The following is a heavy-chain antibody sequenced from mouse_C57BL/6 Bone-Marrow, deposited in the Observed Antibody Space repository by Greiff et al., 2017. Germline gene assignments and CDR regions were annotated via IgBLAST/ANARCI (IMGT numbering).Heavy chain of an antibody. CDR2: INPNNGGT. Sequence: DVQLQESGPELVKPGASVKIPCKASGYTFTDSNMDWVKQSHGKSLEWIGDINPNNGGTIYNQKFKGKATLTVDTSSSTAYMELRSLTSEDTAVYYCATGFFDYWGQGTTLTVSS. V-gene: IGHV1-18*01. J-gene: IGHJ2*01. CDR1: GYTFTDSN. CDR3: ATGFFDY.